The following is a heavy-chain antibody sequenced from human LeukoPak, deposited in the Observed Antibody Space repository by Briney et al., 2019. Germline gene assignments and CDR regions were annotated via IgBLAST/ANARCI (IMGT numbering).Heavy chain of an antibody. Sequence: GGSLRLSCEASGFTFSSYGMTWVRQVPGKGLEWVSVISDSGTRTYYADSVKGRFTISRDNSKNTLYLEMNSLRAEDTALYYCAKASIVGTTNPGFWGQGTLVTVSS. CDR2: ISDSGTRT. CDR1: GFTFSSYG. CDR3: AKASIVGTTNPGF. V-gene: IGHV3-23*01. D-gene: IGHD1-26*01. J-gene: IGHJ4*02.